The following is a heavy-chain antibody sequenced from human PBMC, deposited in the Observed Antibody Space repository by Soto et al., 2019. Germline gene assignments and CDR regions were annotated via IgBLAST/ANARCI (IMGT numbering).Heavy chain of an antibody. CDR1: GYTFTSYY. CDR2: INPSGGST. V-gene: IGHV1-46*01. CDR3: ARDPTVVVVAATPVDYYYGMDV. D-gene: IGHD2-15*01. Sequence: GASVKVSCKASGYTFTSYYMHWVRQAPGQGLEWMGIINPSGGSTSYAQKFQGRVTMTRDTSTSTVYMELSSLRSEDTAVYYCARDPTVVVVAATPVDYYYGMDVWGQGTTVTVSS. J-gene: IGHJ6*02.